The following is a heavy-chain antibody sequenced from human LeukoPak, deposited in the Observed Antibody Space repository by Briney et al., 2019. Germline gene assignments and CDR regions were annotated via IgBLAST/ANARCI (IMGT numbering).Heavy chain of an antibody. CDR1: GFTFSSYG. CDR2: IWYDGSNK. D-gene: IGHD1-26*01. V-gene: IGHV3-33*01. J-gene: IGHJ4*02. CDR3: ARETTTLDY. Sequence: GGSLRLSCAASGFTFSSYGMHGVRQAPGKGLEWVAVIWYDGSNKFYADSVKGRFTISRDDSKNTLYLQMNSLRAEDTAVYYCARETTTLDYWGQGTLVTVSS.